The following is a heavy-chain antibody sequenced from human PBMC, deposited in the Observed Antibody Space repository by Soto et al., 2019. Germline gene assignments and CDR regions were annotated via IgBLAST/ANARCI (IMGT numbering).Heavy chain of an antibody. Sequence: LRLSCAASGFTFSSYAMHWVRQAPGKGLEWLAVIWYDGSNKYYADSVKGRFTISRDNSKNTLYLQMNSLRAEDTAVYYCARDKLELRVFNWFDPWGQGTLVTVSS. CDR2: IWYDGSNK. V-gene: IGHV3-33*01. CDR3: ARDKLELRVFNWFDP. J-gene: IGHJ5*02. CDR1: GFTFSSYA. D-gene: IGHD1-7*01.